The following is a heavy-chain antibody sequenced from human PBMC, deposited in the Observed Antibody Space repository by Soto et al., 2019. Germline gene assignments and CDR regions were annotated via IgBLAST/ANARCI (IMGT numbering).Heavy chain of an antibody. CDR2: IIPIFGTA. V-gene: IGHV1-69*06. CDR3: ARGQLYYDFWSGYYDY. Sequence: ASVKVSCKASGGTFSSYAISWVRQAPGQGLEWMGGIIPIFGTANYAQKFQGRVTITADKSTSTAYMELSSLRSEDTAVYYCARGQLYYDFWSGYYDYWGQGTLVTVSS. CDR1: GGTFSSYA. J-gene: IGHJ4*02. D-gene: IGHD3-3*01.